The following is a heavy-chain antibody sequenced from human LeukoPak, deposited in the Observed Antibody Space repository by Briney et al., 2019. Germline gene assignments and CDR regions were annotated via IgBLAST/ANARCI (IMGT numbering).Heavy chain of an antibody. CDR1: GFTFDDYG. CDR3: ARAGSSYGDDYYYYYMDV. CDR2: INWNGGST. J-gene: IGHJ6*03. V-gene: IGHV3-20*04. D-gene: IGHD4-17*01. Sequence: RGSLRLSCAASGFTFDDYGMSWVRQAPGKGLEWLSGINWNGGSTGYADSVKGRFTISRDNAKNSLYLQMNSLRAEDTALYYCARAGSSYGDDYYYYYMDVWGKGTTVTVSS.